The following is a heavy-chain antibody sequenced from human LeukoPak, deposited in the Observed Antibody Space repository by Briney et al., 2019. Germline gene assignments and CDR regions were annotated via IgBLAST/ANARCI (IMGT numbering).Heavy chain of an antibody. J-gene: IGHJ5*02. CDR3: ARSFKYCSSTSCHVNWCDP. V-gene: IGHV4-34*12. Sequence: PSETLSLTCAVYGGSFSGYYWSWLRQPPGKGLEWLAEIIHSGSTNYNPSLKSRVTISVDTSKNQFSLKLSSVTAANTAVYYCARSFKYCSSTSCHVNWCDPWGQGTLVSVSS. D-gene: IGHD2-2*01. CDR2: IIHSGST. CDR1: GGSFSGYY.